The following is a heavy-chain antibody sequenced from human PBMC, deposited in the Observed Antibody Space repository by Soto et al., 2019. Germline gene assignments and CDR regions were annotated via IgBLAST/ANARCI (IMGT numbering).Heavy chain of an antibody. CDR3: AHSVGMATTYWYFDL. CDR2: IYWDDDK. D-gene: IGHD1-1*01. J-gene: IGHJ2*01. V-gene: IGHV2-5*02. Sequence: QITLKESGPTLVKPTQTLTLTCTFSGFSLSTSGVGVGWIRQPPGKALEWLALIYWDDDKRYSPSLKSRLTSPQDTSKNPVVLTMTNMAPVDTATYYCAHSVGMATTYWYFDLWGRGTLVTVSS. CDR1: GFSLSTSGVG.